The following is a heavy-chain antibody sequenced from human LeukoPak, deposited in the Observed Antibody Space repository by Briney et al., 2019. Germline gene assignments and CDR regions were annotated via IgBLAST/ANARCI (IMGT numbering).Heavy chain of an antibody. CDR1: GFTFDDYA. D-gene: IGHD6-19*01. J-gene: IGHJ4*02. V-gene: IGHV3-9*01. CDR2: ISWNSGSI. Sequence: GGSLRLSCAASGFTFDDYAMHWVRQAPGKGLGWVSGISWNSGSIGYADSVKGRFTISGDNAKNSLYLQMNSLRAEDTALYYCAKDFSSGWYYFDYWGQGTLVTVSS. CDR3: AKDFSSGWYYFDY.